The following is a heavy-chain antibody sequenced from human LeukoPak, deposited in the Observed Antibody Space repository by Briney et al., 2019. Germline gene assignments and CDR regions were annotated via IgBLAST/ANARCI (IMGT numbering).Heavy chain of an antibody. V-gene: IGHV3-9*03. Sequence: PGGSLRLSCAASGLPFDDYPMHSGRQATARGLECVSGNCWWSGTIAYADSVKGRYPIPRDNAKHSLSVQLQSLGPEDVFLYDCATELGYWGQGTLVTVSS. D-gene: IGHD3-10*01. J-gene: IGHJ4*02. CDR3: ATELGY. CDR1: GLPFDDYP. CDR2: NCWWSGTI.